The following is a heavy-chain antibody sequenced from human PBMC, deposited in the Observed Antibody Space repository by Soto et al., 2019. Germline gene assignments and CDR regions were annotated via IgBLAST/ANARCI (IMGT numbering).Heavy chain of an antibody. CDR2: IIPIFGTA. J-gene: IGHJ6*02. V-gene: IGHV1-69*01. Sequence: QVQLVQSGAEVKKPGSSVKVSCKASGGTFSSYAISWVRQAPGQGLEWMGVIIPIFGTANYAQKVQGRVTITADESTRTAYMELSSLRSEDTAVYYWASYGSGTYYYYSYYGMDVWGQGTTVTVSS. CDR3: ASYGSGTYYYYSYYGMDV. D-gene: IGHD3-10*01. CDR1: GGTFSSYA.